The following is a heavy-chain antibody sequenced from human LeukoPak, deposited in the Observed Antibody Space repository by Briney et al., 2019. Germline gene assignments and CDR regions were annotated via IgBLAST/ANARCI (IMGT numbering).Heavy chain of an antibody. J-gene: IGHJ6*02. CDR1: GFTFSSYS. Sequence: PGGSLRLSCAASGFTFSSYSMNWVRQAPGKGLEWVSSISSSSSYIYYADSVKGRFTISRDDAKNSLYLQMNSLRAEDTAVYYCAREPGTSYYYGMDAWGQGTTVTVSS. D-gene: IGHD6-13*01. CDR2: ISSSSSYI. CDR3: AREPGTSYYYGMDA. V-gene: IGHV3-21*01.